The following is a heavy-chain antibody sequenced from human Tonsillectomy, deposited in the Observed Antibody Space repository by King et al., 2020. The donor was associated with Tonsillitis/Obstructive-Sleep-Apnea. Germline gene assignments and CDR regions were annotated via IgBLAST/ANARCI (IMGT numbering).Heavy chain of an antibody. V-gene: IGHV1-69*12. D-gene: IGHD3-3*01. CDR3: ARDTIYDFWSGYRGDYYYMDV. CDR2: IIPIFGTA. CDR1: GGTFSSYA. J-gene: IGHJ6*03. Sequence: QLVQSGAEVKKPGSSVKVSCKASGGTFSSYAISWVRQAPGQGLEWMGGIIPIFGTANYAQKFQGRVTITADESTSTAYMELSSLRSEDTAVYYCARDTIYDFWSGYRGDYYYMDVWGKGTTVTVSS.